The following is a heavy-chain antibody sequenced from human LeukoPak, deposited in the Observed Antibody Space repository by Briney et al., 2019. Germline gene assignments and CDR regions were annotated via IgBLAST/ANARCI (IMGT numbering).Heavy chain of an antibody. J-gene: IGHJ6*03. CDR2: IYHSGST. CDR1: GYSISSGYY. V-gene: IGHV4-38-2*02. Sequence: PSETLSLTCTVSGYSISSGYYWGWIRQPPGKGLEWIGSIYHSGSTYYNPSLKSRVTISVDTSKNQFSLKLSSVTAADTAVYYCASGSAVAGFYYYYMDVWGKGTTVTVSS. CDR3: ASGSAVAGFYYYYMDV. D-gene: IGHD6-19*01.